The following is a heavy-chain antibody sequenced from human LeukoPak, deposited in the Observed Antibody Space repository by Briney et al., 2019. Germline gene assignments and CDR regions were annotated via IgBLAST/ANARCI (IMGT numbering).Heavy chain of an antibody. CDR3: TTDPYYDPANDAFDI. V-gene: IGHV3-73*01. Sequence: PGGSLRLSCAASGFTFSGSAMHWVRQASGKGLEWVGRIRSKANSYATAYAASVKGRFTISRDDSKNTAYLQMNSLKTEDTAVYYCTTDPYYDPANDAFDIWGQGTMVTVSS. CDR1: GFTFSGSA. CDR2: IRSKANSYAT. D-gene: IGHD3-22*01. J-gene: IGHJ3*02.